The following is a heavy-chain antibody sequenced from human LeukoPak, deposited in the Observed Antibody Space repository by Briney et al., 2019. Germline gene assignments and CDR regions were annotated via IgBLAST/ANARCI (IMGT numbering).Heavy chain of an antibody. Sequence: GGSLRLSCAASGFTFSDYWMHWVRQAPGKGLMWVSLIHSDGGTTNYADSVKGRFTISRDNAKNTVYLQMKSLRVEDTAVYYCARDTYSIAEWGQGTLVTVSS. CDR2: IHSDGGTT. J-gene: IGHJ4*02. V-gene: IGHV3-74*01. CDR1: GFTFSDYW. D-gene: IGHD1-26*01. CDR3: ARDTYSIAE.